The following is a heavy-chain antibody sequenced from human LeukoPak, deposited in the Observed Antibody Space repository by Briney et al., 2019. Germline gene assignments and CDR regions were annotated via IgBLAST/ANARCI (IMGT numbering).Heavy chain of an antibody. D-gene: IGHD3-22*01. V-gene: IGHV3-33*01. CDR3: ARDHYYDSSDLDY. CDR1: GFTFSSYG. CDR2: IWYDGSNK. J-gene: IGHJ4*02. Sequence: GGSLRLSCAASGFTFSSYGMQWVRQAPGKGLEWVAVIWYDGSNKYYADSVKGRFTISRDNSKNTLYLQMNSLRAEDTAVYYCARDHYYDSSDLDYWGQGTLVTVSS.